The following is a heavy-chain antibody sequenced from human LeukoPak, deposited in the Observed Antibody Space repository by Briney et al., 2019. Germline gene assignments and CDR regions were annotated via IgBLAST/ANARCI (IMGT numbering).Heavy chain of an antibody. CDR3: ARNYYGSGSSRYNWFDP. J-gene: IGHJ5*02. D-gene: IGHD3-10*01. V-gene: IGHV1-18*01. CDR1: GYTFTSYG. CDR2: ISAYNGNT. Sequence: ASVTVSCKASGYTFTSYGISWVRQAPGQGLEWMGWISAYNGNTNYAQKLQGRVTMTTDTSTSTAYMELRSLRSDDTAVYYCARNYYGSGSSRYNWFDPWGQGTLVTVSS.